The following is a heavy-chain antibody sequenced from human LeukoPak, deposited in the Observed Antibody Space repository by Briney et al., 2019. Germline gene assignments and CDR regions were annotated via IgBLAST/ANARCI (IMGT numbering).Heavy chain of an antibody. CDR1: GGTFSSYG. CDR2: IIPIVGTT. Sequence: GASVKVSCKASGGTFSSYGVSWVRQAPGQGLEWMGRIIPIVGTTNYAQKFQGRVTITTDESQRTVYMELRSMRSEDTAVYYCAKDSDGIGAIKKWYFDLWGRGTRVTVSS. CDR3: AKDSDGIGAIKKWYFDL. V-gene: IGHV1-69*05. J-gene: IGHJ2*01. D-gene: IGHD3-3*01.